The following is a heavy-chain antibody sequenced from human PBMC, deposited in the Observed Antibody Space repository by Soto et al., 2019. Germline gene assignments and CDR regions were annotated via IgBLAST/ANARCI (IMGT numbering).Heavy chain of an antibody. Sequence: EVQLLESGGGLVQPGGSLRLSCAASGFTFSSYAISWVRQAPGKGLEWVSTISGSGGSTFYADSVKGRFTISRDNSNNALYMQIESLSAGDTAVYYCAKGILVKPPATRAFDIWGQGTMVIVSS. CDR3: AKGILVKPPATRAFDI. D-gene: IGHD2-21*01. CDR1: GFTFSSYA. V-gene: IGHV3-23*01. J-gene: IGHJ3*02. CDR2: ISGSGGST.